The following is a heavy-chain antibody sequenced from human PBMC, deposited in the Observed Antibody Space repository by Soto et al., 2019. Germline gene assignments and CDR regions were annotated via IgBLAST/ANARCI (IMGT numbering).Heavy chain of an antibody. Sequence: QLQLQESGPGLVKPSETLSLTCTVSGGSISSSSYYWDWIRQPPGKGLEWIGGTYYSGSTYYSPSLKSRVAISVDASKHQLSLKLCSVTAADTAVYYCARCWPYSSGWDVGYFDLWGRGTLVTVSS. CDR1: GGSISSSSYY. D-gene: IGHD6-19*01. CDR2: TYYSGST. CDR3: ARCWPYSSGWDVGYFDL. V-gene: IGHV4-39*01. J-gene: IGHJ2*01.